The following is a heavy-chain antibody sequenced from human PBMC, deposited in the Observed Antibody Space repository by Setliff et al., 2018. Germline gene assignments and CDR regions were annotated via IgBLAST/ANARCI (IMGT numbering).Heavy chain of an antibody. J-gene: IGHJ3*01. CDR2: IIPIRVAA. CDR1: GGTFSNSA. Sequence: GASVKVSCKAFGGTFSNSAINWVRQAPGQGLEWMGGIIPIRVAADYAQKFQGRVTITADESTTVVYMDLRSLTSEDTAVYYCARAPGLVVASRASDVWGQGTLVTVSS. CDR3: ARAPGLVVASRASDV. V-gene: IGHV1-69*13. D-gene: IGHD3-9*01.